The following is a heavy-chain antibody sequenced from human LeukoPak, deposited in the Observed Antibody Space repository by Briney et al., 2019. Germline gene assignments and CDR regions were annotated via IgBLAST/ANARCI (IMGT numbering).Heavy chain of an antibody. CDR2: ISGDGGST. CDR1: GFTFDDYA. J-gene: IGHJ6*02. CDR3: AKGLAARAAVYYYYGMDV. D-gene: IGHD6-25*01. Sequence: GGSLRLSCAASGFTFDDYAMHWVRQAPGKGLEWVSLISGDGGSTYYADSVKGRFTISRDNSKNFLYLQMNSLRTEDTALYYCAKGLAARAAVYYYYGMDVWGQGTTVTVSS. V-gene: IGHV3-43*02.